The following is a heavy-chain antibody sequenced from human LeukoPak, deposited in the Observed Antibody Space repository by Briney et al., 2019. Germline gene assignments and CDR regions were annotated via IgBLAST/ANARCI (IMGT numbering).Heavy chain of an antibody. Sequence: PGGTLRLSCAASGFTFSSYAMSWVRQAPGKGLEWVSAISGSGGSTYYADSVKGRFTISRDNSKNTLYLQMNSLRAEDTAVYYCAKAGLGTYYFDYWGQGTLVTVSS. CDR3: AKAGLGTYYFDY. CDR1: GFTFSSYA. D-gene: IGHD1-1*01. J-gene: IGHJ4*02. V-gene: IGHV3-23*01. CDR2: ISGSGGST.